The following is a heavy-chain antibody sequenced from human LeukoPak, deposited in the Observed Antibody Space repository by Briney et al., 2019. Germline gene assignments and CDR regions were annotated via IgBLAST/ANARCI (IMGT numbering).Heavy chain of an antibody. J-gene: IGHJ4*02. Sequence: GGSLRLSCAASGFSFSTYAMHWVRQAPGKGLEWVALIWHDASHTFYTDSVKGRFTISRDNSKNNVYLQMNSLGGEDTAVYYCARVIFGSGSYPDYWGQGTLVTVSS. CDR1: GFSFSTYA. V-gene: IGHV3-33*01. D-gene: IGHD3-10*01. CDR2: IWHDASHT. CDR3: ARVIFGSGSYPDY.